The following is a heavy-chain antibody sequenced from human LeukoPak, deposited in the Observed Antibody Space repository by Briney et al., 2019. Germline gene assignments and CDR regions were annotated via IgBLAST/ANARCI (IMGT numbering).Heavy chain of an antibody. J-gene: IGHJ4*02. D-gene: IGHD6-13*01. CDR1: GFTFSSYS. V-gene: IGHV3-21*01. CDR2: ISSSSSYI. Sequence: GPLRLSCAASGFTFSSYSMNWVRQAPGEGLEWVSSISSSSSYIYYADSVKGRFTISRDNAKNSLYLQMNSLRAEDTAVYYCARDSSSWFFDYWGQGTLVTVSS. CDR3: ARDSSSWFFDY.